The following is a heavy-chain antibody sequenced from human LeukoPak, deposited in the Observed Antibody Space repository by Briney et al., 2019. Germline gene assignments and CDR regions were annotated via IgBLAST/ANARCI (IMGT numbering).Heavy chain of an antibody. Sequence: PSETLSLTCAVYGGSFSGYYWSWIRQPPGRGLEWSGEINHSGSTNYNPFLKSRVTISVDTSKNQFSLKLSSVTAADTAVYYCARSIWGSYRYTGDYWGQGTLVTVSS. CDR3: ARSIWGSYRYTGDY. CDR1: GGSFSGYY. D-gene: IGHD3-16*02. J-gene: IGHJ4*02. V-gene: IGHV4-34*01. CDR2: INHSGST.